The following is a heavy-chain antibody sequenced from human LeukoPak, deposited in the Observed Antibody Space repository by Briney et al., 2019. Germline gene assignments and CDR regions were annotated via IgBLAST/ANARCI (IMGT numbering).Heavy chain of an antibody. V-gene: IGHV3-33*01. CDR2: IWNDGSNK. CDR1: GFTFSTYG. D-gene: IGHD3-10*01. Sequence: GRSLRLSCAASGFTFSTYGIHWVRQAPGKGLEWVAVIWNDGSNKYYSDSVKGRFTISRDNSKNTLYLQMNSLRAEDTAVYFCARAVGPYDYWGQGTLVTASS. CDR3: ARAVGPYDY. J-gene: IGHJ4*02.